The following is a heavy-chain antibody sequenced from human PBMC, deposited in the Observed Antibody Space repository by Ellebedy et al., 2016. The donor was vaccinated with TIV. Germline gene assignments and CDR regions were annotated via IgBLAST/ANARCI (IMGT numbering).Heavy chain of an antibody. V-gene: IGHV3-33*01. CDR1: GFIFSHYP. D-gene: IGHD3-10*01. CDR2: IWSDGSEE. Sequence: PGGSLRLSCAPSGFIFSHYPMHWVRQAPGKGLEWVALIWSDGSEEYYAASVNGRFTLSRDNSKNTLYLQMNSLTAKDKAVYYCAREVLGGQGDMDVWGQGTTVTVSS. CDR3: AREVLGGQGDMDV. J-gene: IGHJ6*02.